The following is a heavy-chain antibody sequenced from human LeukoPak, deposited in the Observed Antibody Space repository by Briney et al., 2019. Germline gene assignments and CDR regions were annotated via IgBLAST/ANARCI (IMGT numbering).Heavy chain of an antibody. CDR2: IYTSGST. V-gene: IGHV4-4*07. CDR1: GGSISSYY. Sequence: SETLSLTCTVSGGSISSYYWSWIRQPAGKGLEWIGRIYTSGSTNYSPSLKSRVTMSVDTSKNQFSLKLSSVTAADTAVYYCARDGPYDSSGYYYLDAFDIWGQGTMVTVSS. D-gene: IGHD3-22*01. CDR3: ARDGPYDSSGYYYLDAFDI. J-gene: IGHJ3*02.